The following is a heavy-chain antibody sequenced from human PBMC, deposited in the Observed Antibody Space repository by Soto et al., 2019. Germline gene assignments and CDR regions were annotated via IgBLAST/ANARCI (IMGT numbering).Heavy chain of an antibody. J-gene: IGHJ4*02. Sequence: PSETLSLTCTVSGGSISSGDYYWSWIRQPPGKGLEWIGYIYYSGSTYYNPSLKSRVTISVDTSKNQFSLKLSSVTAADTAVYYCSRGSDSSGYSSDYWGQGTLVTVSS. CDR1: GGSISSGDYY. CDR2: IYYSGST. D-gene: IGHD3-22*01. V-gene: IGHV4-30-4*01. CDR3: SRGSDSSGYSSDY.